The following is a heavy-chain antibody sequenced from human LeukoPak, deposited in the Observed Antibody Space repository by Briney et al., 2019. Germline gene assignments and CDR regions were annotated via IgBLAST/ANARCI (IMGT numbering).Heavy chain of an antibody. Sequence: PSETLSLTCAVYGGSFSGYYLSWIRQPPGKGLEWIGEINHSGSTNYNPSLKSRVTISVDTSKNQFSLKLSSVTAADTAVYYCARRPWLPAQDDYGKDAFDMWGQGTMVTVSS. V-gene: IGHV4-34*01. J-gene: IGHJ3*02. CDR1: GGSFSGYY. D-gene: IGHD4-17*01. CDR2: INHSGST. CDR3: ARRPWLPAQDDYGKDAFDM.